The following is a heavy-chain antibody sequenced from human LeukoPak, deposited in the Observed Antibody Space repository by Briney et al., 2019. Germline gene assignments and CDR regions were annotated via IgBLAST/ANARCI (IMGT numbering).Heavy chain of an antibody. CDR3: VREGRSISVWCSGGSCYDFDY. D-gene: IGHD2-15*01. Sequence: GRSLRLSCAASGFTFNTYNMNWVPQAPGKGLEWVSSISSSKTDIYYADSVRGRFTISRDNVKNSLYLQKNSLRAEDTAVYYCVREGRSISVWCSGGSCYDFDYWGQGTLVTVSS. J-gene: IGHJ4*02. CDR1: GFTFNTYN. V-gene: IGHV3-21*01. CDR2: ISSSKTDI.